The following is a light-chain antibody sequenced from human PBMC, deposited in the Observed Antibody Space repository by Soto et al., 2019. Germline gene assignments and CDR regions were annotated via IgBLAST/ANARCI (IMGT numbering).Light chain of an antibody. CDR1: SSDVGRYSL. J-gene: IGLJ1*01. V-gene: IGLV2-23*01. Sequence: QSVLTQPASVSGSPGQSITISCTGTSSDVGRYSLVSWYQQHPGKAPKLMISEDHKRPSGVSNRFSGSKSGNTASLTISELQTEDEADHYCCSYAGSNTWVFGTGTKVTVL. CDR2: EDH. CDR3: CSYAGSNTWV.